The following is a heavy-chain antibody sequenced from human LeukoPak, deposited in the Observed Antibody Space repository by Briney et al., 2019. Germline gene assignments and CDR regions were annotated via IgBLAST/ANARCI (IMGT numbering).Heavy chain of an antibody. D-gene: IGHD6-13*01. V-gene: IGHV3-74*01. Sequence: GGSLRLSCAASGFTFKLYWMHWVRQVPGKRPVWVSRINDDGSDTIYADSVRGRFTISRDDAKNTLYLQMNSLRAEDTAVYYCARERHSSSWPPNFDYWGQGTLVTVSS. CDR2: INDDGSDT. J-gene: IGHJ4*02. CDR3: ARERHSSSWPPNFDY. CDR1: GFTFKLYW.